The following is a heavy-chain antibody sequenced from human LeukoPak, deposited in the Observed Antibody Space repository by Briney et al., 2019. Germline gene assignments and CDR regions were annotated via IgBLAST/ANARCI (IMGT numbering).Heavy chain of an antibody. V-gene: IGHV4-31*03. CDR2: IYYCGST. CDR1: GGSISSGGYY. D-gene: IGHD2-15*01. Sequence: SETLSLTCTVSGGSISSGGYYWSWIRQHPGKGLEWIGYIYYCGSTHHNPSLKSRVTISVDTSKNQFSLKLSSVTAADTAVYYCARDGVVAGAFDIWGQGTMITVSS. J-gene: IGHJ3*02. CDR3: ARDGVVAGAFDI.